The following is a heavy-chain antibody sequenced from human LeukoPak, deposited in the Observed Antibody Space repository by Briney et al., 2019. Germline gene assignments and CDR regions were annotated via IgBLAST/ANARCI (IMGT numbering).Heavy chain of an antibody. CDR3: ARLLAGCPGGRCRAHFDY. V-gene: IGHV4-38-2*01. D-gene: IGHD2-15*01. CDR1: GYSISSGYY. Sequence: PSETLSLTCAVSGYSISSGYYWGWIRQPPGKGLEWIGSIYHSGSTYYNPSLKSRVSMSVDTSKHQFSLNLSSVTAADTAVYHCARLLAGCPGGRCRAHFDYWGQGTLVTVSS. CDR2: IYHSGST. J-gene: IGHJ4*02.